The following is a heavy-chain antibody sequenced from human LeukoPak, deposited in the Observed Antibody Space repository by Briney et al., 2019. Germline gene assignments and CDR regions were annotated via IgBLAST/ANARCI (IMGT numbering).Heavy chain of an antibody. CDR3: AKGAIIILGGNYYMDV. D-gene: IGHD3-3*01. V-gene: IGHV3-23*01. Sequence: GGSLRLSCAASGFTFDDHGMSWVRQAPGKGLDWVSTISGSGGRKHADSVKGRFTISRDNSKNTVYLQMHSLRAEDTAVYYCAKGAIIILGGNYYMDVWGKGTTVTVSS. J-gene: IGHJ6*03. CDR2: ISGSGGRK. CDR1: GFTFDDHG.